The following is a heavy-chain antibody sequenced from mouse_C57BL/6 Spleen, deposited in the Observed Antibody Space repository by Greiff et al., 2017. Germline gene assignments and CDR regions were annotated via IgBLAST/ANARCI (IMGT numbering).Heavy chain of an antibody. V-gene: IGHV3-6*01. J-gene: IGHJ3*01. CDR3: AEDFSFAY. CDR1: GYSITSGYY. CDR2: ISYDGSN. Sequence: EVQLVESGPGLVKPSQSLSLTCSVTGYSITSGYYWNWIRQFPGNKLEWMGYISYDGSNNYNPSLKNRISITRDTSKNQFFLKLNSVTTEDTATYYCAEDFSFAYWGQGTLVTVSA.